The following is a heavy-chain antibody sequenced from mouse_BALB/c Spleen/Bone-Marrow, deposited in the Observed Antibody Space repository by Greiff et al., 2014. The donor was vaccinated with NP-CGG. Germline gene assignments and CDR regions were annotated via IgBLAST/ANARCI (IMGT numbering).Heavy chain of an antibody. CDR2: INPSTGYT. D-gene: IGHD4-1*01. CDR1: GYTFASYW. J-gene: IGHJ2*01. Sequence: VQLQQSGAELAKPGASVKMSCKASGYTFASYWMHWVKQRPGQGLDWIGYINPSTGYTEYNQKFKDKATLTADKSSSTAYMQLSSLTSEDSAVYYCASNWDVDWGQGTTLTVSS. V-gene: IGHV1-7*01. CDR3: ASNWDVD.